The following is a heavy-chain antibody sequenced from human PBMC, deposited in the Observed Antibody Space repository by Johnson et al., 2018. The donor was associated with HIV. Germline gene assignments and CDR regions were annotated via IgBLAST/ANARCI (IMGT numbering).Heavy chain of an antibody. CDR1: GFTFSSYA. V-gene: IGHV3-30*18. CDR2: MSYDGSNK. D-gene: IGHD1-26*01. J-gene: IGHJ3*02. Sequence: QVQLVESGGTLIQPGGSLRLSCAASGFTFSSYAMHWVRQAPGKGLEWVAVMSYDGSNKYYADSVKGRFTIYIDNSKNTLYLQMNSLRAEDTTVYYCAKDLFTEREDDAFDIWGQGTMVTVSS. CDR3: AKDLFTEREDDAFDI.